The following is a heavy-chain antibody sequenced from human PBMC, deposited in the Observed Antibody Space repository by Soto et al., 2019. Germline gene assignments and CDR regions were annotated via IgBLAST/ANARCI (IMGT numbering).Heavy chain of an antibody. J-gene: IGHJ4*02. CDR1: GVSISSYF. V-gene: IGHV4-59*01. D-gene: IGHD6-25*01. CDR3: ARIGGYHGPLDY. CDR2: TYHRGST. Sequence: SETLSLTCSVSGVSISSYFWSWIRQAPGGGLEWIGYTYHRGSTNYSPSLKSRVAISLDTSENQFSLKVNSVTAADTAVYYCARIGGYHGPLDYWGQGTPVTVT.